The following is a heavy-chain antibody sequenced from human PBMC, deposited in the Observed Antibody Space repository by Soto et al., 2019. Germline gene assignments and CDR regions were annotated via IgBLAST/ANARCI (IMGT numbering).Heavy chain of an antibody. V-gene: IGHV3-30*18. Sequence: GGSLRLSCAASGFTFSSYGMHWVRQAPGKGLEWVAVISYDGSNKYYADSVKGRFTISRDNSKNTLYLQMNSLRAEDTAVYYGAKDSVVRGVLLGYFDYWGQGTLVTVSS. CDR3: AKDSVVRGVLLGYFDY. CDR1: GFTFSSYG. D-gene: IGHD3-10*01. J-gene: IGHJ4*02. CDR2: ISYDGSNK.